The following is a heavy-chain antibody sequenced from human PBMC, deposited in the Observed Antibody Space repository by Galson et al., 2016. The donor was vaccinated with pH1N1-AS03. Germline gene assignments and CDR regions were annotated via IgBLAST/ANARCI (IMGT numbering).Heavy chain of an antibody. V-gene: IGHV1-2*04. CDR3: ARDPRGPCSSATCATTYYFGMDV. Sequence: SVKVSCKASGYIFTGFYVHWVRQAPGQGLEWMGWINPNNGVTNYAQKFQAWVTMTGDTSISTAYQDLYGLKSDDTAVYYCARDPRGPCSSATCATTYYFGMDVWGQGTTVIVSS. J-gene: IGHJ6*02. D-gene: IGHD2/OR15-2a*01. CDR2: INPNNGVT. CDR1: GYIFTGFY.